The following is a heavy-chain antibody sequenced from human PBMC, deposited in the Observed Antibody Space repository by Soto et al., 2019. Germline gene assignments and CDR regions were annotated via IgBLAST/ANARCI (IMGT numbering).Heavy chain of an antibody. CDR3: ARVAYSNNWFDP. V-gene: IGHV4-30-4*01. D-gene: IGHD4-4*01. J-gene: IGHJ5*02. CDR2: IYYSGST. Sequence: SETLSLTCTVSGGSISSGDYYWSWIRQPPGKGLEWIGYIYYSGSTYYNPSLKSRVTISVDTSKNQFSLKLSSVTAADTAVYYCARVAYSNNWFDPWGQGTLVTAPQ. CDR1: GGSISSGDYY.